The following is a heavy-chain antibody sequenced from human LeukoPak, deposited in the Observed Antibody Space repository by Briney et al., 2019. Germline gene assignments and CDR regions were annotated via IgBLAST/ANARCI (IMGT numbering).Heavy chain of an antibody. D-gene: IGHD6-6*01. Sequence: SVKVSCKASGGTFSSYAISWVRQAPGQGLEWMGGIIPIFGTANYAQKFQGRVTMTRDTSTSTVYMELSSLRSEDTAVYYCARPEFPYSSSSNAFDIWGQGTMVTVSS. J-gene: IGHJ3*02. CDR2: IIPIFGTA. CDR3: ARPEFPYSSSSNAFDI. V-gene: IGHV1-69*05. CDR1: GGTFSSYA.